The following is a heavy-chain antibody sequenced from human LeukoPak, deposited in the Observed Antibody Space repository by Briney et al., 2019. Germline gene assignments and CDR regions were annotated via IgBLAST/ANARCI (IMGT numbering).Heavy chain of an antibody. Sequence: GRSLRLSCAASGFTFSSYGMNWVRQAPGKGLEWVAVIWHDGSHKIYADSVKGRFTISRDNAKNSLYLQMNSLRAEDTAVYYCARVVGYSSSVVYYYMDVWGKGTTVTVSS. J-gene: IGHJ6*03. CDR2: IWHDGSHK. CDR3: ARVVGYSSSVVYYYMDV. D-gene: IGHD6-6*01. CDR1: GFTFSSYG. V-gene: IGHV3-33*01.